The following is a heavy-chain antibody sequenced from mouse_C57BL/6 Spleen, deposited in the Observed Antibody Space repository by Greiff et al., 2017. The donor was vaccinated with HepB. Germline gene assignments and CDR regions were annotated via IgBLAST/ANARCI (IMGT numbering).Heavy chain of an antibody. D-gene: IGHD1-1*01. Sequence: EVKLMESGGGLVKPGGSLKLSCAASGFTFSDYGMHWVRQAPEKGLEWVAYISSGSSTIYYADTVKGRFTISSDNAKNTLFLQMTSLRSEDTAMYYCARGGVVARENYFDYWGQGTTLTVSS. CDR2: ISSGSSTI. J-gene: IGHJ2*01. CDR3: ARGGVVARENYFDY. V-gene: IGHV5-17*01. CDR1: GFTFSDYG.